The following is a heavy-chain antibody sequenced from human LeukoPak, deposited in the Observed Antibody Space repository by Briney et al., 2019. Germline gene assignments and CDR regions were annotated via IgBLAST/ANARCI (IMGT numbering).Heavy chain of an antibody. CDR2: ISGSGGST. D-gene: IGHD5-18*01. Sequence: GGSLRLSCAASGFTFSTYTMSWVGQAPRKGLEWVSGISGSGGSTYYADSVKGRFTISRDNSKNTLYLQMNSLRPEDTAIYYCAKDQYTYGYDFFQHWGQGAPATVSS. J-gene: IGHJ1*01. CDR1: GFTFSTYT. V-gene: IGHV3-23*01. CDR3: AKDQYTYGYDFFQH.